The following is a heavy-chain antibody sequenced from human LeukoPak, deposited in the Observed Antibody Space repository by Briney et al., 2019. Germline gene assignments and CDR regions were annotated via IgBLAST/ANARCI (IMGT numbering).Heavy chain of an antibody. J-gene: IGHJ4*02. CDR1: GFSFDDYT. CDR3: GKDIGISSSRTSDY. D-gene: IGHD6-6*01. Sequence: PGGSLRLSCAASGFSFDDYTMHWVRQAPGKGLEWVSLISWEGSITDYAGSVKGRFSISRDKSKDSLYLQMNSLRTEDTALYYCGKDIGISSSRTSDYWGQGTLVTVSS. CDR2: ISWEGSIT. V-gene: IGHV3-43*01.